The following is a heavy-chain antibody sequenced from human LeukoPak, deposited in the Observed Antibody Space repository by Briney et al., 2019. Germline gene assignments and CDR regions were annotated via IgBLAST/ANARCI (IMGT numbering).Heavy chain of an antibody. CDR2: INSVGSST. D-gene: IGHD5-18*01. J-gene: IGHJ5*02. V-gene: IGHV3-74*01. Sequence: PGGSLRLSCAASGFTFSSYWMHWVRQAPGKGLVWVSRINSVGSSTSYADSVKGRFTISRDNAKNTLYLQMNSLRAEDTAVYYCARDRIQLWTFDPWGQGTLVTVSS. CDR1: GFTFSSYW. CDR3: ARDRIQLWTFDP.